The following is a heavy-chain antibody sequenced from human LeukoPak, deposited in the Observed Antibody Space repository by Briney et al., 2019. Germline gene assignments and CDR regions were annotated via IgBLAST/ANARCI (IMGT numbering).Heavy chain of an antibody. CDR3: ANSIAVAGKLPGDYYYYGMDV. Sequence: GGSLRLSCAASGFTLSSYAMHWVRQAPGKGLEWVAVISYDGSNKYYADSVKGRFTISRDNSKNTLYLQMNSLRAEDTAVYYCANSIAVAGKLPGDYYYYGMDVWGQGTTVTVSS. D-gene: IGHD6-19*01. J-gene: IGHJ6*02. CDR1: GFTLSSYA. V-gene: IGHV3-30-3*01. CDR2: ISYDGSNK.